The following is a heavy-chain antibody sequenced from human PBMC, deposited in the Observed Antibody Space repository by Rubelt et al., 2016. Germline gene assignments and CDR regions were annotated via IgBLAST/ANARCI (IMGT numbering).Heavy chain of an antibody. CDR2: ISGGGGST. Sequence: EVQLVESGGGLVQPGGSLRLSCAASEFTFSSYAMSWVRQAPGKGLEWVSGISGGGGSTYYADSVKGRFTISRDNAKNTLYLQMNSRRAEDTATYYCAKYSSSGGNRFDSWGQGTLVTVSS. CDR3: AKYSSSGGNRFDS. J-gene: IGHJ5*01. CDR1: EFTFSSYA. D-gene: IGHD6-6*01. V-gene: IGHV3-23*04.